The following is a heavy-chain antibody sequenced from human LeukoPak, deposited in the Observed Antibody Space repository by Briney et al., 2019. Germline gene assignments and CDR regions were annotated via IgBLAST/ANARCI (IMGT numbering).Heavy chain of an antibody. Sequence: GGSLRLSCAASGFTFSSYAMSWVRQAPGKGLEWVSAISGSGGSTYYADSVKGRFTISRDNSKNTLYLQMNSLRAEDTAVYYCATLGAYYGGCFDYWGQGTLVTVSS. D-gene: IGHD4-23*01. CDR3: ATLGAYYGGCFDY. J-gene: IGHJ4*02. CDR1: GFTFSSYA. V-gene: IGHV3-23*01. CDR2: ISGSGGST.